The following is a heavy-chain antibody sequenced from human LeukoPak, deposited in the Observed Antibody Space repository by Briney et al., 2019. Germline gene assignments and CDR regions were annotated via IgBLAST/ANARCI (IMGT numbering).Heavy chain of an antibody. V-gene: IGHV4-4*07. Sequence: PSETLSLTCTVSGGSISSYYWSWIRQPAGKGLEWIGRIYTSGSTNYNPSLKSRVTMSVDTSKNQFSLKLSSVTAADTAVYYCAREPLLLWFGGGVWFDPWGQGTLVTVSS. CDR2: IYTSGST. D-gene: IGHD3-10*01. CDR3: AREPLLLWFGGGVWFDP. CDR1: GGSISSYY. J-gene: IGHJ5*02.